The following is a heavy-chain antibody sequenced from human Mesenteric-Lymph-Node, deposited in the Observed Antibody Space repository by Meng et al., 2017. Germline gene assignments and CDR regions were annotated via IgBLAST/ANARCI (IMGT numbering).Heavy chain of an antibody. Sequence: GESLKISCAASGFTFSSYGMHWVRQAPGKGLEWVAVIWYDGSNKYYADSVKGRFTISRDNSKNTLYLQMNSLRAEDTAVYYCASGEDCGGDCYASGYWGQGTLVTVSS. CDR2: IWYDGSNK. CDR3: ASGEDCGGDCYASGY. D-gene: IGHD2-21*02. V-gene: IGHV3-33*01. CDR1: GFTFSSYG. J-gene: IGHJ4*02.